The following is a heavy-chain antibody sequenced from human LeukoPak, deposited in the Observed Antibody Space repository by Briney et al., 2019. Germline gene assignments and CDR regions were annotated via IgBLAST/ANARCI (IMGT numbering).Heavy chain of an antibody. D-gene: IGHD6-13*01. J-gene: IGHJ4*02. Sequence: PGGSLRLSCAASGFTFSSFAMTWVRQAPGKGREWVSSISGTGSSTYHADSVKGRFTISRDSSKNTLYLQMNTLTAGYTAIYYRARDIYSAAAKYFFHYWAQGPLLPLSS. CDR2: ISGTGSST. V-gene: IGHV3-23*01. CDR3: ARDIYSAAAKYFFHY. CDR1: GFTFSSFA.